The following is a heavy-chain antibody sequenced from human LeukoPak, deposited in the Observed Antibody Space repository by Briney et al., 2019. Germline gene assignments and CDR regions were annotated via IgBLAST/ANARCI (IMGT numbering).Heavy chain of an antibody. CDR2: IYYSGNT. CDR1: GGSINSFY. D-gene: IGHD6-13*01. V-gene: IGHV4-59*08. J-gene: IGHJ5*02. CDR3: ARQSSRATGWLDP. Sequence: SETLSLTCIVSGGSINSFYWSWIRQAPGKGLEWIGNIYYSGNTNYNPSLKSRVTISIDTSKNQFSLKLSSVTAANTAVYYCARQSSRATGWLDPWGQGTLVTVPS.